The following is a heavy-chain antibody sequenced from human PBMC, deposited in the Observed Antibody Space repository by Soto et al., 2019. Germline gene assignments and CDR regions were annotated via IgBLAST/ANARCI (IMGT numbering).Heavy chain of an antibody. D-gene: IGHD6-19*01. CDR2: ISWNSGSI. CDR3: AKDISGWYYFDY. CDR1: GFTFDDYA. J-gene: IGHJ4*02. V-gene: IGHV3-9*01. Sequence: PVGSLRLSCAASGFTFDDYAMHWVRQAPGKGLEWVSGISWNSGSIGYADSVKGRFTISRDNAKNSLYLQMNSLRAEDTALYYCAKDISGWYYFDYWGQGTLVTVSS.